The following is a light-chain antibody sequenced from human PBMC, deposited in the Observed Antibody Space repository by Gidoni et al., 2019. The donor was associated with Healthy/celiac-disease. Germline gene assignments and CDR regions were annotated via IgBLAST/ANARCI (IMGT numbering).Light chain of an antibody. Sequence: DIVMTQSPDSLAVSLGERATINCKSSQSVLYSSTNKNYLAWYQQKPGQPPQLLIYWASTRESGVPDRFSGSTSGTDFTLTISSLQAEDVAVYYCQQYYSTPLTFXGXTRVAI. CDR3: QQYYSTPLT. CDR1: QSVLYSSTNKNY. J-gene: IGKJ4*01. CDR2: WAS. V-gene: IGKV4-1*01.